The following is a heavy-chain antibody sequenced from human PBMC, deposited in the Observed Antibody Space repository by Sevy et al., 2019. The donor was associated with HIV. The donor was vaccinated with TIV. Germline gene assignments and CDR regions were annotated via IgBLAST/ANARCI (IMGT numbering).Heavy chain of an antibody. J-gene: IGHJ4*02. Sequence: GGSLRLSCATSGFTFSSYAMNWVRQAPGKGLEWVSEISGSGVSTYYADSVKGRVTISRDNSKNTLYLQMNGLRAEDTAVDYCAKGPRRSIVVVVAATLDYWGQGSLVTVSS. V-gene: IGHV3-23*01. CDR1: GFTFSSYA. D-gene: IGHD2-15*01. CDR2: ISGSGVST. CDR3: AKGPRRSIVVVVAATLDY.